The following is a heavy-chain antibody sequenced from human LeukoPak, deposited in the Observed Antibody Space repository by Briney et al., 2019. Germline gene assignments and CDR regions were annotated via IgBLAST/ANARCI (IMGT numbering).Heavy chain of an antibody. CDR3: AKGRKDFDTNLGPFDS. CDR1: GGSINIYY. CDR2: VHDSAGT. V-gene: IGHV4-59*01. D-gene: IGHD3-9*01. Sequence: KTSETLSLSCTVSGGSINIYYWSWIRQSPGKGLEWLGYVHDSAGTIYNPSLKSRVTISVGTSKTQFSLKVTSVTTADTAVYYCAKGRKDFDTNLGPFDSWGQGILVTVSS. J-gene: IGHJ4*02.